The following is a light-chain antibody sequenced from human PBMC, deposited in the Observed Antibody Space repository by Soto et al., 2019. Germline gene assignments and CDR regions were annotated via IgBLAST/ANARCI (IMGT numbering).Light chain of an antibody. V-gene: IGKV3D-20*02. CDR1: QSVPNNY. J-gene: IGKJ4*01. Sequence: EIVLTQSPDTLSLSPGERATISCRASQSVPNNYLAWYLQKPGQAPKVLIYAAYNRATGIPDRFSGSGSGTDFTLTISSLEPEDFALYYCQQRSNWPLTFGGGTKVEIK. CDR3: QQRSNWPLT. CDR2: AAY.